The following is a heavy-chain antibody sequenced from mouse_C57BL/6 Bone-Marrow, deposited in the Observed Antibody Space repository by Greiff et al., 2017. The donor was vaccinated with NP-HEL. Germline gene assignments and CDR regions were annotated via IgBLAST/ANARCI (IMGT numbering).Heavy chain of an antibody. CDR2: IDPSDSET. V-gene: IGHV1-52*01. CDR3: ASGSSYSRYFDY. J-gene: IGHJ2*01. D-gene: IGHD1-1*01. CDR1: GYTFTSYW. Sequence: QVQLQQPGAELVRPGSSVKLSCKASGYTFTSYWMHWVKQRPIQGLEWIGNIDPSDSETHYNQKFKDKATLTVDKSSSTAYMQLSSLTSEDSAVYYCASGSSYSRYFDYWGQGTTLTVSS.